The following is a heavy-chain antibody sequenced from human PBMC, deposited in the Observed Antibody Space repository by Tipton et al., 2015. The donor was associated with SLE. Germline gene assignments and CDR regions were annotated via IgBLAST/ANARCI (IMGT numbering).Heavy chain of an antibody. CDR2: IYGGGST. CDR3: AREECSGGSCFDF. J-gene: IGHJ4*02. Sequence: SLRLSCAASGFTVSSNYMSWVRQAPGKGLEWVSVIYGGGSTYYADSVKGRFPISRDKSKNTPYLQMNSLRAEDTAVYFCAREECSGGSCFDFWGQGTLVTVSS. V-gene: IGHV3-53*05. CDR1: GFTVSSNY. D-gene: IGHD2-15*01.